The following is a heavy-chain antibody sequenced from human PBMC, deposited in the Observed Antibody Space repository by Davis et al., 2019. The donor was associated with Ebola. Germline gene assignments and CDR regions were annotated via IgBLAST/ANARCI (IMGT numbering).Heavy chain of an antibody. CDR1: GFIFSNCA. CDR2: IGTGHDT. CDR3: ASREVGLHNLY. J-gene: IGHJ4*02. D-gene: IGHD1-26*01. V-gene: IGHV3-23*01. Sequence: PGGSLRLSCAASGFIFSNCAMYWVRQAPGKGLEWVSIIGTGHDTYYADSVKGRFTISRDKSKNTLYVQMHSLRAEDTAMYYCASREVGLHNLYWGEGTLVSVSS.